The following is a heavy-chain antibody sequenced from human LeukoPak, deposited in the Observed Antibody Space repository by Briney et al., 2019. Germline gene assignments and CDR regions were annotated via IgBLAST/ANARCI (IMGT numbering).Heavy chain of an antibody. J-gene: IGHJ4*02. V-gene: IGHV4-39*07. Sequence: ASETLSLTCTVSGGSISSGDYYWSWIRQPPGKGLEWIGEINHSGSTNYNPSLKSRVTISVDTSKNQFSLKLSSVTAADTAVYYCARGPFGYYGSGSYSYWGQGTLVTVSS. D-gene: IGHD3-10*01. CDR2: INHSGST. CDR3: ARGPFGYYGSGSYSY. CDR1: GGSISSGDYY.